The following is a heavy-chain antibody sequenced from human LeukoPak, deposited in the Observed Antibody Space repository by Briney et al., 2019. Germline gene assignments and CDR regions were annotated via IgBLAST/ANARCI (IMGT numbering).Heavy chain of an antibody. D-gene: IGHD2-15*01. CDR3: ARRCGGSCFYAFDI. V-gene: IGHV3-66*01. CDR2: IYSGGST. J-gene: IGHJ3*02. Sequence: GGSLRLSCAASGFAVSSNYMSWVRQAPGKGLEWVSVIYSGGSTYYADSVKGRFTISRVNSKNTLYLQMNSLRAEDTAVYYCARRCGGSCFYAFDIWGQGTMVTVSS. CDR1: GFAVSSNY.